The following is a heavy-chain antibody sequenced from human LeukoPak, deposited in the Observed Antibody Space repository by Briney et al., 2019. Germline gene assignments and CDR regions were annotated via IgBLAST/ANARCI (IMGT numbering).Heavy chain of an antibody. CDR2: ISPNNGET. V-gene: IGHV1-18*01. J-gene: IGHJ2*01. D-gene: IGHD3-22*01. CDR3: ARVTRRGDSSGFYSDYWYFDV. Sequence: GASVKVSCKASGYTFTNYGITWVRQAPGQGLEWMGWISPNNGETNYAQKFQGRVTMTTDTSTSTAYMEVRTLRSDDTGVYYCARVTRRGDSSGFYSDYWYFDVWGRGALVTVSS. CDR1: GYTFTNYG.